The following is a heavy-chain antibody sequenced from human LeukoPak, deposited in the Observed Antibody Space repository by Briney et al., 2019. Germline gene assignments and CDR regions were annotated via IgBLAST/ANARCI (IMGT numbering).Heavy chain of an antibody. CDR3: ARSGRGNSAGFDC. Sequence: SETLSLACTVSGGSISSYYWSWIRQPPGKGLEWIGYIYYSGSTNYNPSLKSRGTISVDTSNNQFSLKLTSVTAADTAVYYCARSGRGNSAGFDCWGQGTLVTVSS. CDR1: GGSISSYY. V-gene: IGHV4-59*01. J-gene: IGHJ4*02. CDR2: IYYSGST. D-gene: IGHD3-10*01.